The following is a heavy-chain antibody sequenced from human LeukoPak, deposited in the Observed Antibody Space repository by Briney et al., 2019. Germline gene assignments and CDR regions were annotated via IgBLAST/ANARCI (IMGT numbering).Heavy chain of an antibody. V-gene: IGHV4-61*02. D-gene: IGHD3-22*01. CDR1: GGSVSSGDYY. CDR3: AREEYLQDSNGYSYYFHS. CDR2: IYSSGSTRYSPSL. J-gene: IGHJ4*02. Sequence: SETLSLTCSVSGGSVSSGDYYWSWVRQPAGKGLEWIGRIYSSGSTRYSPSLQFNPSLKSRVTISKDTSRNQFSLNVTSVTAADTAVYYCAREEYLQDSNGYSYYFHSWGQGSLVTVSS.